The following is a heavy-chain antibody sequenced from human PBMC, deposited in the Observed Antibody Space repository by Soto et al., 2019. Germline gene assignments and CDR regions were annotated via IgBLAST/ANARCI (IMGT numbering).Heavy chain of an antibody. J-gene: IGHJ5*02. V-gene: IGHV4-39*01. CDR1: GGSISSSSYY. CDR3: ARQRIAAAGGTNWFDP. Sequence: QLQLQESGPGLVKPSETLSLTCTVSGGSISSSSYYWGWIRQPPGKGLEWIGSIYYSGSTYYNPSPKSRGTISVDTSTNQFSLKLSSVTAADTAVYYCARQRIAAAGGTNWFDPWGQGTLVTVSS. CDR2: IYYSGST. D-gene: IGHD6-13*01.